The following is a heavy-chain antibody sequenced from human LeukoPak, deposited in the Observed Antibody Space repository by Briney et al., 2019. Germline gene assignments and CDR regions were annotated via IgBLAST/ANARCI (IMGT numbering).Heavy chain of an antibody. CDR2: INPNSGGT. D-gene: IGHD6-19*01. Sequence: ASVKVSCKXSGYTFTGYYMHWVRQAPEQGLEWMGRINPNSGGTNYAQKFQGRVTMTRDTSISTAYMELSRLRSDDTAVYYCARAVEGWNWFDPWGQGTLVTVSS. CDR3: ARAVEGWNWFDP. V-gene: IGHV1-2*06. J-gene: IGHJ5*02. CDR1: GYTFTGYY.